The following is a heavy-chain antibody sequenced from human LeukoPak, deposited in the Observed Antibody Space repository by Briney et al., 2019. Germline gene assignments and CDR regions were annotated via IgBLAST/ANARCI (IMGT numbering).Heavy chain of an antibody. J-gene: IGHJ4*02. CDR3: ARDAAQGLWYGELRGAFDY. D-gene: IGHD3-10*01. CDR1: GFTFSIYS. Sequence: GGSLRLSCAASGFTFSIYSMNWVRQAPGKGVEWVSSISSSSSYIYYADSVKGRFTISRDNAKNSLYLQMNSLRAEDTAVYYCARDAAQGLWYGELRGAFDYWGQGTLVTVSS. V-gene: IGHV3-21*01. CDR2: ISSSSSYI.